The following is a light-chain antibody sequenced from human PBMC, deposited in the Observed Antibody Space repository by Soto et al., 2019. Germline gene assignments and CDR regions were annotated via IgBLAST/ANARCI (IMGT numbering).Light chain of an antibody. CDR1: QSIGTS. Sequence: EIVLTHSPATLSCSPGERAILSGRAIQSIGTSSAWYQHHPGQAPRLLISDAYHRATDIPDRFSGSGSGTDFTLSISTLESTDFAVYYCQQRSNWPPSITFGQGTRLEIK. CDR2: DAY. V-gene: IGKV3-11*01. J-gene: IGKJ5*01. CDR3: QQRSNWPPSIT.